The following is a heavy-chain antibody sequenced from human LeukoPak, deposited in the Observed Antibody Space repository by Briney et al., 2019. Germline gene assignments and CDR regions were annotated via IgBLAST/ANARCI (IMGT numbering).Heavy chain of an antibody. CDR1: GGSISSYY. D-gene: IGHD1-7*01. Sequence: SETLSLTCTVSGGSISSYYWSWIRQPPGKGLEWIGYIYYSGSANHNPSLKSRVIISVDTFKSHFSLKLSSVTAADTAVYFCASLPGSNWNYNNWFFDLWGRGTLVTVSS. CDR3: ASLPGSNWNYNNWFFDL. CDR2: IYYSGSA. J-gene: IGHJ2*01. V-gene: IGHV4-59*01.